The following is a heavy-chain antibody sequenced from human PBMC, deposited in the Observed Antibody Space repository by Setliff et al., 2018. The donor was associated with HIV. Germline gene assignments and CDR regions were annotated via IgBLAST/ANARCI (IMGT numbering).Heavy chain of an antibody. Sequence: SETLSLTCTVSGGSISSYYWSWIRQPPGKGLEWIGYIYYSGSTNYNPSLKSRVTISVDTSENQFSLKLSSVTAADTAVYYCARGGLEPIYYYYYMDVWGKGTTVTVSS. V-gene: IGHV4-59*01. CDR3: ARGGLEPIYYYYYMDV. CDR1: GGSISSYY. D-gene: IGHD1-1*01. CDR2: IYYSGST. J-gene: IGHJ6*03.